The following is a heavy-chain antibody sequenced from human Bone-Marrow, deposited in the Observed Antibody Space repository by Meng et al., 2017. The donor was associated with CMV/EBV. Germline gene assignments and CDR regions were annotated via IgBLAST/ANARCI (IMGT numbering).Heavy chain of an antibody. V-gene: IGHV3-30*02. CDR2: IRYDGSNK. CDR1: GFTFSSYG. D-gene: IGHD4-11*01. CDR3: AREIPGGTVTMDY. Sequence: GGSLRLSCAASGFTFSSYGMHWVRQAPGKGLEWVAFIRYDGSNKYYADSVKGRFSISRDNAENSLYLQMNSLRAEDTAVYYCAREIPGGTVTMDYWGQGTLVTVSS. J-gene: IGHJ4*02.